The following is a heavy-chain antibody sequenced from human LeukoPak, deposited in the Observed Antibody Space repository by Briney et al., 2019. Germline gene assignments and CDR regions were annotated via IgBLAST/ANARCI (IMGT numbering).Heavy chain of an antibody. CDR3: ARARYCNGGSCYAEY. Sequence: GESLKISCKGSGYSFTTYWIGWVRQMPGKGLEWMGIIYAGDSDTRYSPSFQGQVTISADKSISTAYLQWSSLKASDTAMYYCARARYCNGGSCYAEYWGQGTLVTVSS. D-gene: IGHD2-15*01. V-gene: IGHV5-51*01. CDR2: IYAGDSDT. J-gene: IGHJ4*02. CDR1: GYSFTTYW.